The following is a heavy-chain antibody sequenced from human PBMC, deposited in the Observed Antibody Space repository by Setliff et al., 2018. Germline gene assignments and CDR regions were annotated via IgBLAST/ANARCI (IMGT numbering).Heavy chain of an antibody. CDR1: GFTFSSHW. Sequence: GGSLRLSCAASGFTFSSHWMHWVRQPPGKGLEWVAVTSYDGINTYYADSVKGRFTISRDNSKNTLYLQMSSLRAEDTAVYYCAKGTQRYCSGAICYYFDYWGQGTLVTVSS. CDR3: AKGTQRYCSGAICYYFDY. D-gene: IGHD2-15*01. J-gene: IGHJ4*02. V-gene: IGHV3-30*07. CDR2: TSYDGINT.